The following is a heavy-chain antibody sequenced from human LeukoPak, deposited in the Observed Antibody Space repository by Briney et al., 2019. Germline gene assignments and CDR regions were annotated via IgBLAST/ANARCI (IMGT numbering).Heavy chain of an antibody. Sequence: SETLSLTCAVYGGSFSSSSYYWGWIRQPPGKGLEWIGSIYCSGSTYYNPSLKSRVTISVDTSKNQFSLKLSSVTAADTAVYYCARLMIVVVPAAMPGVKWFDPWGQGTLVTVSS. CDR1: GGSFSSSSYY. CDR2: IYCSGST. V-gene: IGHV4-39*01. D-gene: IGHD2-2*01. J-gene: IGHJ5*02. CDR3: ARLMIVVVPAAMPGVKWFDP.